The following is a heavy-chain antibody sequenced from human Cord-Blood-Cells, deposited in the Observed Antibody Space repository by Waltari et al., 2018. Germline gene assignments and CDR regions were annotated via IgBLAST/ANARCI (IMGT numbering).Heavy chain of an antibody. CDR2: TYYRSKWYN. D-gene: IGHD3-10*01. J-gene: IGHJ3*02. V-gene: IGHV6-1*01. Sequence: GDSVSSNSAAWNWIRQSPSRGLEWLGRTYYRSKWYNDYAVSVKSRITINPDTSKDQFSLQLNSVTPEDTAVYYCARFVGGMGAFDIWGQGTMVTVSS. CDR3: ARFVGGMGAFDI. CDR1: GDSVSSNSAA.